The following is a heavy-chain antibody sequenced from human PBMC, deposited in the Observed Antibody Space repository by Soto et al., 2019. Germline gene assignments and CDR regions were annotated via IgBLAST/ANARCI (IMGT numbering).Heavy chain of an antibody. Sequence: EVHLVESVGDLVQPGGSLRLSCAASGFTLSAYWMHWVRQAPGRGLEWVSRFSSDGFGTAYADSVKGRFHISRDNSKNTLYLQMNSLRGEDTAVYYCAKGRGSGWAWYFDNWGQGTLVTVSS. J-gene: IGHJ4*02. CDR1: GFTLSAYW. CDR3: AKGRGSGWAWYFDN. V-gene: IGHV3-74*03. CDR2: FSSDGFGT. D-gene: IGHD6-19*01.